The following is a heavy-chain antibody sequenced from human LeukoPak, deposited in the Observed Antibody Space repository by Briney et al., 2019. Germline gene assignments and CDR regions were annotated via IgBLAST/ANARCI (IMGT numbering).Heavy chain of an antibody. CDR3: ARTELLWFGELGYWFDP. D-gene: IGHD3-10*01. J-gene: IGHJ5*02. CDR1: GYSFTSYW. Sequence: GESLKISCKGSGYSFTSYWIGRVRQMPGKGLEWMGIIYPGDSDTRYSPSFQGQVTISADKSISTAYLQWSSLKASDTAMYYCARTELLWFGELGYWFDPWGQGTLVTVSS. V-gene: IGHV5-51*01. CDR2: IYPGDSDT.